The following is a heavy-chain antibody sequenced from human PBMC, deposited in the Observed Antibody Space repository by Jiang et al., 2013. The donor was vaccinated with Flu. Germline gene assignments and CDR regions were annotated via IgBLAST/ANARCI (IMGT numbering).Heavy chain of an antibody. CDR2: LLQWEH. J-gene: IGHJ5*02. CDR1: GGSISTYH. CDR3: ARLESGSPGRFDP. D-gene: IGHD1-26*01. V-gene: IGHV4-59*08. Sequence: GGSISTYHWSWVRQAPREGTGVHWVYLLQWEHQLQPLLKSRVTISVDTSKNHLSLKLSSVTAADTAVYYCARLESGSPGRFDPWGQGTLVTVSS.